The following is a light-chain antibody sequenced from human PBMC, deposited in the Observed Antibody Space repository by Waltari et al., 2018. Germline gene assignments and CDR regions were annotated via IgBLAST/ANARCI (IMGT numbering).Light chain of an antibody. CDR3: QQYDNWPLT. CDR1: QGVGRE. V-gene: IGKV3D-15*01. CDR2: GVS. J-gene: IGKJ4*01. Sequence: ETVMTQSPATLSVAPGERATLSCRAGQGVGRELAWYQQKPGQAPRLLIYGVSTRATGVPARFSGSGSGAEFTLTISSLQSEDFEVYYCQQYDNWPLTFGGGTKVEIK.